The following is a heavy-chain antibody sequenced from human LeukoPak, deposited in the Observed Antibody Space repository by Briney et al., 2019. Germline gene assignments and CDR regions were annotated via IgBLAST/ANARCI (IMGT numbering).Heavy chain of an antibody. CDR1: GGTFSSYA. CDR2: IIPIFGTA. Sequence: SVKVSCKASGGTFSSYAISWVRQAPGQGLEWMGGIIPIFGTANYAQKFQGRVTITADKSTSTAYMELSSLRSDDTAVYYCARDGSSSWYPYYYYYMDVWGKGTTVTISS. J-gene: IGHJ6*03. CDR3: ARDGSSSWYPYYYYYMDV. V-gene: IGHV1-69*06. D-gene: IGHD6-13*01.